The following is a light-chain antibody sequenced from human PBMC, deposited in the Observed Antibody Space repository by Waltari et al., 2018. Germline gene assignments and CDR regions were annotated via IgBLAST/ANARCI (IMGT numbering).Light chain of an antibody. Sequence: QSALTQPASVSGSPGQSVTISCTGTSSAGGDSNSVSWYQAHPGQGPKVIIYDVSDRPSGVSARFSGSKSGNTASLTISGLQAEDEADYYCSSESSAKVVLFGGGTKVTVL. V-gene: IGLV2-14*03. CDR3: SSESSAKVVL. CDR2: DVS. CDR1: SSAGGDSNS. J-gene: IGLJ3*02.